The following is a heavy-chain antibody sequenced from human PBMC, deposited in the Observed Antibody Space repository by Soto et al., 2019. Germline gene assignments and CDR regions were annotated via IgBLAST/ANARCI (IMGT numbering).Heavy chain of an antibody. CDR3: ARRPTFGGVRDAFDI. CDR1: GYSFTSHW. Sequence: PGESLKISCKGSGYSFTSHWIGWVRQMPGKGLEWMGIIYPGDSDTRYSPSFQGQVTISADKSISTAYLQWSSLKASDTAMYYCARRPTFGGVRDAFDIWGQGTKVTVSS. CDR2: IYPGDSDT. J-gene: IGHJ3*02. D-gene: IGHD3-16*01. V-gene: IGHV5-51*01.